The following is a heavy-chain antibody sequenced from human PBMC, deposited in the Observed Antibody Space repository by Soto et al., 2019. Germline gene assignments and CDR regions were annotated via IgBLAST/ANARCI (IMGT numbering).Heavy chain of an antibody. CDR2: IRSKAYGGTT. CDR1: GFTFGDYA. CDR3: TRVGGSYGLDY. Sequence: GSLRLSCTASGFTFGDYAMSWVRQAPGKGLEWVGFIRSKAYGGTTEYAASVKGRFTISRDDSKSIAYLQMNSLKTEDTAVYYCTRVGGSYGLDYWGQGTLVTVSS. D-gene: IGHD1-26*01. V-gene: IGHV3-49*04. J-gene: IGHJ4*02.